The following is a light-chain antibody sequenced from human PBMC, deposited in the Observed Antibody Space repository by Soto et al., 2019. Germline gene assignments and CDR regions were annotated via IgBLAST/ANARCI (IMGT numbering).Light chain of an antibody. CDR2: EVS. Sequence: QSALTQPASVSGSPGQSITISCTGTSSDVGSYNLVSWYQQHPGKAPKLMIYEVSERPSGVSRRFSGSKSGNTASLTISGLQAEDEADCFCSYGSRNTLVLFGGGTKLTLL. J-gene: IGLJ2*01. CDR3: CSYGSRNTLVL. CDR1: SSDVGSYNL. V-gene: IGLV2-23*02.